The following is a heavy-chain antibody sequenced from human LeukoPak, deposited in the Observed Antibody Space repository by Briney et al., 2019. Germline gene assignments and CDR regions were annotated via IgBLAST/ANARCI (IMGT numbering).Heavy chain of an antibody. J-gene: IGHJ5*02. CDR1: GGSISPYC. CDR3: ARANPKGYCSGGSCYSGRNWFDP. V-gene: IGHV4-59*12. Sequence: SETLSLTCTVSGGSISPYCWSWIRQPPGKGLEWIGYIYYSGSTYYNPSLKSRVTISVDTSKNQFSLKLSSVTAADTAVYYCARANPKGYCSGGSCYSGRNWFDPWGQGTLVTVSS. D-gene: IGHD2-15*01. CDR2: IYYSGST.